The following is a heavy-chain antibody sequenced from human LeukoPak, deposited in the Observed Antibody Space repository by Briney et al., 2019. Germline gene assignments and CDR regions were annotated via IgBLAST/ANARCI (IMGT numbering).Heavy chain of an antibody. D-gene: IGHD1-1*01. J-gene: IGHJ6*02. CDR1: GGSISSYY. Sequence: SETLSLTCTVSGGSISSYYWSWIRQTPGKGLEWIGYIYYSGSINYNPSLKSRVTISVDTSKNQFSLKLGSVTAADTAVYYCARETGAATWYYGMDVWGQGTTVTVSS. V-gene: IGHV4-59*12. CDR2: IYYSGSI. CDR3: ARETGAATWYYGMDV.